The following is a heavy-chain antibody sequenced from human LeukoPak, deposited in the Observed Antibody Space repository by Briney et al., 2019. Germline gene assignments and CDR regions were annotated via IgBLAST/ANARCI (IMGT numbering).Heavy chain of an antibody. D-gene: IGHD3-10*01. CDR2: IYYSGST. CDR1: GDSISSYY. J-gene: IGHJ6*02. CDR3: ARQSQSSGSEGMDV. Sequence: KPSETLSLTCTVSGDSISSYYWSWIRQPPGKGLEWIGYIYYSGSTNYNPSLKSRVTISVDTSKNKFSLKLSSVTAADTAVYYCARQSQSSGSEGMDVWGQGTTVTVSS. V-gene: IGHV4-59*08.